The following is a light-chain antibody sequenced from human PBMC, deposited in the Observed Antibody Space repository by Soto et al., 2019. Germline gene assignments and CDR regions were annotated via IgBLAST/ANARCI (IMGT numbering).Light chain of an antibody. V-gene: IGKV1-39*01. Sequence: DIQMTHSPSSLSASVGDRVTITCRASQIISSYLNWYQERPGKAPNLLIYDASRLQSGVPSRFSGSGSGKDFTLTISSLQPEDFATYLCQQSYTTHPTFGGRTKG. J-gene: IGKJ4*01. CDR2: DAS. CDR3: QQSYTTHPT. CDR1: QIISSY.